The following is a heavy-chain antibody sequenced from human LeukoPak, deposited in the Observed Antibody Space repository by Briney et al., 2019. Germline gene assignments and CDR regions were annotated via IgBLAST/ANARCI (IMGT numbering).Heavy chain of an antibody. D-gene: IGHD6-19*01. CDR3: AKRSVAGTGYYFDC. CDR2: ISGSGGST. Sequence: GGSLRLSCAASGFTVSSNYMSWVRQAPGKGLEWVSAISGSGGSTYYADSVKGRFTISRDNSKNTLYLQMNSLRAEDTAVYYCAKRSVAGTGYYFDCWGQGTLVTVSS. J-gene: IGHJ4*02. V-gene: IGHV3-23*01. CDR1: GFTVSSNY.